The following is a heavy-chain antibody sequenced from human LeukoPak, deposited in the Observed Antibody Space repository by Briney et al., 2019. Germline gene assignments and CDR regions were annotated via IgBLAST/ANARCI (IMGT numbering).Heavy chain of an antibody. CDR2: FDPEDGET. V-gene: IGHV1-24*01. J-gene: IGHJ4*02. Sequence: ASVKVSCKVSGYTLTELSMHWVRQAPGKGLEWMGGFDPEDGETIYAQKFQGRVTMTEDTSTDTAYMELSSLRSEDTAVYYCATVNYYDSSGLFDYWGQGTLVTVSS. CDR3: ATVNYYDSSGLFDY. CDR1: GYTLTELS. D-gene: IGHD3-22*01.